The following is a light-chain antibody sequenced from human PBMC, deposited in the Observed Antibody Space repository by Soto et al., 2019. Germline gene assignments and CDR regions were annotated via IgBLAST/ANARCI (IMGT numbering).Light chain of an antibody. J-gene: IGKJ1*01. CDR3: QQYDSSPWT. V-gene: IGKV3-20*01. CDR2: GAS. Sequence: EIVLTQSPGTLSLSPGERATLSCRTSQSVSRNYLAWYQQKPGQAPRLFIYGASSRAAGIPDRFSGFGSGTYFTLTISRLEHDDFAVYYCQQYDSSPWTFGQGTKVEVK. CDR1: QSVSRNY.